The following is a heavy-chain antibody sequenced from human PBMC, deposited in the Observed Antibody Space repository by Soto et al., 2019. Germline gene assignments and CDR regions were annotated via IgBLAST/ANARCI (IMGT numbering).Heavy chain of an antibody. J-gene: IGHJ6*03. D-gene: IGHD6-13*01. V-gene: IGHV4-39*07. Sequence: SETLSLTCTVSGGSISSSSYYWGWIRQPPGKGLEWIGSIYYSGSTYYNPSLKSRVTISVDTSKNQFSLKLSSVTAADTAVYCCARVGSYSSSSVSYYYYMDVWGKGTTVTVSS. CDR2: IYYSGST. CDR3: ARVGSYSSSSVSYYYYMDV. CDR1: GGSISSSSYY.